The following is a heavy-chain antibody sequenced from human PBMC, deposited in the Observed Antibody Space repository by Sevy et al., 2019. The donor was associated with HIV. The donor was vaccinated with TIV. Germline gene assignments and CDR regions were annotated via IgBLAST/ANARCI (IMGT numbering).Heavy chain of an antibody. Sequence: SETLSLTCRVSDDSINSYYWSWIRQPPGKGLEWIGYIYKKIGSTSYNPSLTSRVTISVDTSKNQFSLKLTSVTAADTAVYYCARGAVVIGTAATPVLDFWGLGSLVTVSS. V-gene: IGHV4-59*08. J-gene: IGHJ4*02. D-gene: IGHD2-2*01. CDR1: DDSINSYY. CDR3: ARGAVVIGTAATPVLDF. CDR2: IYKKIGST.